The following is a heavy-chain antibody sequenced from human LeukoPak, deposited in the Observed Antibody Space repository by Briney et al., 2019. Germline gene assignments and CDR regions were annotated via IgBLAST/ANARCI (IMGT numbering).Heavy chain of an antibody. J-gene: IGHJ4*02. Sequence: PGGSLRLSCTSSGFIFSSHWMNWVRQAPGKGLEWVAVISYDGSNKYYADSVKGRFTISRDNSKNTLYLQMNSLRAEDTAVYYCARDHYDSSGSADYWGQGTLVTVSS. CDR2: ISYDGSNK. V-gene: IGHV3-30-3*01. CDR1: GFIFSSHW. CDR3: ARDHYDSSGSADY. D-gene: IGHD3-22*01.